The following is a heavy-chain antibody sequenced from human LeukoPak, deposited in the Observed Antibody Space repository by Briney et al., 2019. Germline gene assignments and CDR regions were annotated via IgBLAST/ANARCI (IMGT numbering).Heavy chain of an antibody. CDR3: ARANEALNWFDP. CDR1: GYTFTGYY. Sequence: ASVKVSCKASGYTFTGYYMHWVRQAPGQGLEWMGWINPNSGGTNYAQKFQGRVTMTRDTSISTAYMELSRLRSDDTAAYYCARANEALNWFDPWGQGTLVTVSS. CDR2: INPNSGGT. J-gene: IGHJ5*02. V-gene: IGHV1-2*02. D-gene: IGHD1-1*01.